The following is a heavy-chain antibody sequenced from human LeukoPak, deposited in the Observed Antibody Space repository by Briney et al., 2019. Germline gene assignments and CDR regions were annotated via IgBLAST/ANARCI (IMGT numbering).Heavy chain of an antibody. CDR2: IYTSGST. V-gene: IGHV4-61*02. CDR1: GGSISSGSYY. D-gene: IGHD3-3*01. J-gene: IGHJ4*02. CDR3: ARGVLEWLSFDY. Sequence: SETLSLTCTVSGGSISSGSYYWSWIRQPAGKGVEWIGRIYTSGSTNYNPSLKSRVTISVDTSKNQFSLKLSSVTAADTAVYYCARGVLEWLSFDYWGQGTLVTVSS.